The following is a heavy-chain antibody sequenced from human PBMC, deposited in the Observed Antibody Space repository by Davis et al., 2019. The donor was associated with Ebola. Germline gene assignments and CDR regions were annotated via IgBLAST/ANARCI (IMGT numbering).Heavy chain of an antibody. CDR3: ARQRVLLWFGESNDAFDI. Sequence: SETLSLTCTVSGGSISSSSSYWGWIRQPPRKGLEWIGSIYYSGITYYNPSLKSRVTISVDTSKNQFSLKLRSVTAADTAVYYCARQRVLLWFGESNDAFDIWGQGTMVTVSS. D-gene: IGHD3-10*01. J-gene: IGHJ3*02. V-gene: IGHV4-39*01. CDR2: IYYSGIT. CDR1: GGSISSSSSY.